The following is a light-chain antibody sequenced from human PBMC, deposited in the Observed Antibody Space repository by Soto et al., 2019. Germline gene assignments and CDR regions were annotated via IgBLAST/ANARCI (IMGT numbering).Light chain of an antibody. CDR3: QQYNKWPRT. V-gene: IGKV3D-15*01. CDR2: DAT. J-gene: IGKJ1*01. Sequence: EIVMTQSPATLSASPGERVTLSCRASQSVSSTLAWYQQKPGQAPRLLIYDATTRATGIPARFSGSGSGTEFTLSISSLQSEDFAVYHCQQYNKWPRTFXQGTKADIK. CDR1: QSVSST.